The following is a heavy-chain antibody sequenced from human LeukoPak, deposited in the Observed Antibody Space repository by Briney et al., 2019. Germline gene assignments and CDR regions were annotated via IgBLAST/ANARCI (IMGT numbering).Heavy chain of an antibody. CDR1: GGSISSGGYP. CDR3: ARSSVDNWFDP. CDR2: IYHSGST. Sequence: PSQTLSLTCAVSGGSISSGGYPWSWIRQPPGKGLEWIGYIYHSGSTYYNPSLKSRVTISVDRSKNQFSLKLSSVAAADTAVYYCARSSVDNWFDPWGQGTLVTVSS. J-gene: IGHJ5*02. D-gene: IGHD3-22*01. V-gene: IGHV4-30-2*01.